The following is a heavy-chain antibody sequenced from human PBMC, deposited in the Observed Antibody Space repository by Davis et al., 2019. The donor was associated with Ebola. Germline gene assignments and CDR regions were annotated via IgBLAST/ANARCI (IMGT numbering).Heavy chain of an antibody. CDR1: GVSIIDHY. J-gene: IGHJ4*02. V-gene: IGHV4-59*11. D-gene: IGHD2-2*01. CDR2: IDYRGRS. Sequence: PSETLSLTCTVSGVSIIDHYWSCIRQSPGKGLEWIGYIDYRGRSTYKPSPRSRITMSVDTSKNQFSLKLKSITAADTAVYYCARGGSPAMFKGVDEWGQGTLVTVAS. CDR3: ARGGSPAMFKGVDE.